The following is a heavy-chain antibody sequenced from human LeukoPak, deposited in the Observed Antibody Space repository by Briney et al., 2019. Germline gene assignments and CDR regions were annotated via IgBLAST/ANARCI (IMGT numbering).Heavy chain of an antibody. CDR2: ISYDGSNK. CDR3: AKVDEPPPTSYYFDY. D-gene: IGHD1-14*01. Sequence: GGSLRLSCAASGFTFSSYAMHWVRQAPGKGLEWVAVISYDGSNKYYADSVKGRFTISRDNSKNTLYLQMNSLRAEDTAVYYCAKVDEPPPTSYYFDYWGQGTLVTVSS. J-gene: IGHJ4*02. V-gene: IGHV3-30-3*01. CDR1: GFTFSSYA.